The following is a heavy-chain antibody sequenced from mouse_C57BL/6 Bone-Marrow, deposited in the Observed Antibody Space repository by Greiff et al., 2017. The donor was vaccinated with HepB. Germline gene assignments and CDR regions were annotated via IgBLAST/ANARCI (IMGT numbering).Heavy chain of an antibody. Sequence: VQLQESGAELVKPGASVKLSCKASGYTFTSYWMHWVKQRPGQGLEWIGMIHPNSGSTNYNEKFKSKATLTVDKSSSTAYMQLSSLTSEDSAVEYGAREEATYYSAMGYWGQGTSVTVSS. CDR1: GYTFTSYW. V-gene: IGHV1-64*01. D-gene: IGHD6-1*01. CDR3: AREEATYYSAMGY. CDR2: IHPNSGST. J-gene: IGHJ4*01.